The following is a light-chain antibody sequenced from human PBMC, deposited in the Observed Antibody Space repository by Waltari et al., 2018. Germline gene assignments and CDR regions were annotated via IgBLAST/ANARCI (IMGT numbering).Light chain of an antibody. CDR3: QQYNSYPLT. CDR2: KAS. CDR1: QSISSW. V-gene: IGKV1-5*03. J-gene: IGKJ4*01. Sequence: DIQMTQSPSTLSASVGDRVTLTCRDSQSISSWLAWYQQKPGKAPKLLIYKASSLESGVPSRFSGSGSGTEFTLTISSLQPDDFATYYCQQYNSYPLTFGGGTKVEIK.